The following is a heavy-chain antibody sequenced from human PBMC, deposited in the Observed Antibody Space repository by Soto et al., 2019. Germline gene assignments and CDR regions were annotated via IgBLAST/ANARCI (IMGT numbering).Heavy chain of an antibody. J-gene: IGHJ6*03. CDR1: GGSISSSSYY. CDR2: IYYSGST. CDR3: ARSLLWFGELAFDYYYYMDV. D-gene: IGHD3-10*01. Sequence: PSETLSLTCTVSGGSISSSSYYWGWIRQPPGKGLEWIGSIYYSGSTYYNPSLKSRVTISVDTSKNQFSLKLSSVTAADTAVYYCARSLLWFGELAFDYYYYMDVWGKGTTVTVSS. V-gene: IGHV4-39*01.